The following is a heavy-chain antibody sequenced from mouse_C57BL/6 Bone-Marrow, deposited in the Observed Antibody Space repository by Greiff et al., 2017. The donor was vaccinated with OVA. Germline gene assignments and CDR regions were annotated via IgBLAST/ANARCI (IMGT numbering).Heavy chain of an antibody. CDR3: ARSGTVVNYFDY. V-gene: IGHV1-55*01. CDR1: GYTFTSYW. J-gene: IGHJ2*01. CDR2: IYPGSGST. D-gene: IGHD1-1*01. Sequence: QVQLQQPGAELVKPGASVKMSCKASGYTFTSYWITWVKQRPGQGLEWIGDIYPGSGSTNYNEKFKSQATLTVDTSSSTSYMQLSSLTSEDSAVYYCARSGTVVNYFDYWGQGTTLTVSS.